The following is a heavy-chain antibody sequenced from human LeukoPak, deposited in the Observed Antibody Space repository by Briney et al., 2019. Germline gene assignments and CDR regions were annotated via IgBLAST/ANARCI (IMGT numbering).Heavy chain of an antibody. D-gene: IGHD5-12*01. CDR3: ARVPWVVATIKGNYFDY. J-gene: IGHJ4*02. V-gene: IGHV3-48*03. CDR1: GYTLSSYE. Sequence: GGSLRLSCVASGYTLSSYEMNWVRQAPGKGLEWVSYISSSGSTIYYADSVKGRFTISRDNAKNSLYLQMNSLRAEDTAVYYCARVPWVVATIKGNYFDYWGQGTLVTVSS. CDR2: ISSSGSTI.